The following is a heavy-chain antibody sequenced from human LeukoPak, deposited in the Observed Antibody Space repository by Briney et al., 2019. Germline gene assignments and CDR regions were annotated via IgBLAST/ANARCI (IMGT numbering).Heavy chain of an antibody. J-gene: IGHJ5*02. V-gene: IGHV4-39*01. D-gene: IGHD5/OR15-5a*01. CDR3: ARRKRGYSVYDPAGWFDP. Sequence: TTSETLSLTCTVSGGSISSSSYYWGWIRQPPGKGLEWIGSIYYSGSTYYNPSLKSRVTISLDTSKNQFSLRLSSVTAADTAVYYCARRKRGYSVYDPAGWFDPWGQGTLVTVSS. CDR2: IYYSGST. CDR1: GGSISSSSYY.